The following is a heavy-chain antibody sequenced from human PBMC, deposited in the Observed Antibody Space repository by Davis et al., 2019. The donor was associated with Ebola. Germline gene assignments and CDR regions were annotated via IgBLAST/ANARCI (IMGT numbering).Heavy chain of an antibody. Sequence: SETLSLTCTVSGGSISSSSYYWGWIRQPPGKGLEWIGSIYYSGSTYYNPSLKSRVTISVDTSKNQFSLKLSSVTAADTAVYYCARGRRITFGGVIVIPKPFDYWGQGTLVTVSS. D-gene: IGHD3-16*02. CDR1: GGSISSSSYY. J-gene: IGHJ4*02. CDR2: IYYSGST. V-gene: IGHV4-39*07. CDR3: ARGRRITFGGVIVIPKPFDY.